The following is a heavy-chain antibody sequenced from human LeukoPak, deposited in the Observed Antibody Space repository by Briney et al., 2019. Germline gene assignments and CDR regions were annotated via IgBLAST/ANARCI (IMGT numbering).Heavy chain of an antibody. CDR1: GFTFSSYW. V-gene: IGHV3-7*01. Sequence: PGGSLRLSCAASGFTFSSYWMSWVRQDPGKGLEWVANIKQDGSEKYYVDSVKGRFTISRDNAKNSLYLQMNSLRAEDTAVYYCARDRGGYYFDYWGQGTLVTVSS. D-gene: IGHD3-10*01. CDR3: ARDRGGYYFDY. CDR2: IKQDGSEK. J-gene: IGHJ4*02.